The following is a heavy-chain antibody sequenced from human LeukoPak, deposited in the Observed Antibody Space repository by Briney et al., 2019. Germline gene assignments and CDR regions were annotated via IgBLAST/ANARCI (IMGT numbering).Heavy chain of an antibody. CDR1: GFTFSSYS. J-gene: IGHJ4*02. V-gene: IGHV3-48*01. CDR3: ASWGEGALDN. CDR2: ISTSTTTI. D-gene: IGHD1-26*01. Sequence: GGSLRLSCAASGFTFSSYSMNWVRQAPGKGLEWISYISTSTTTIYYANSVKGRFTISRDNAKKSLYLQMNSLRVEDTGVYYCASWGEGALDNWGQGALVTVSS.